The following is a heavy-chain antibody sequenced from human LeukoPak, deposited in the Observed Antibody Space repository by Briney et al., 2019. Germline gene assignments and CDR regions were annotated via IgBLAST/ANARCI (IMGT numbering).Heavy chain of an antibody. V-gene: IGHV1-8*01. D-gene: IGHD2-2*01. CDR2: MNPNSGNT. J-gene: IGHJ6*03. CDR3: ARGRSVGASALPSYDMDV. CDR1: GYTFTSYD. Sequence: ASVTVSCKASGYTFTSYDIIWVRQATGQGLEWMGWMNPNSGNTGYAQKFQGRVTMTRNTSISTAYMELSSLRSEDTAVYYCARGRSVGASALPSYDMDVWGKGTTVTVSS.